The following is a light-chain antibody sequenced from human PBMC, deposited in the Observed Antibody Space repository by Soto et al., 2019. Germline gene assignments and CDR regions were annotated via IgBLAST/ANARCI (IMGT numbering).Light chain of an antibody. CDR1: SSDVGGYNY. Sequence: QSALTQPASVSGSPGQSITISCTGTSSDVGGYNYVSWYQQHPDKAPKLMIFEVSNRPSGVSNRFSGSKSGNTASLTISGLQAEDEADYYCSSYTSTSPVVFGGGTKVTVL. J-gene: IGLJ2*01. CDR3: SSYTSTSPVV. V-gene: IGLV2-14*01. CDR2: EVS.